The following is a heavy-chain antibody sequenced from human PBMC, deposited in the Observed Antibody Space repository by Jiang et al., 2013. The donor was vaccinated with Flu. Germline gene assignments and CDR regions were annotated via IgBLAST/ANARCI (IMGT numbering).Heavy chain of an antibody. CDR2: INPNSGGT. J-gene: IGHJ6*02. D-gene: IGHD3-16*01. V-gene: IGHV1-2*04. Sequence: SGAEVKKPGASVKVSCKASGYTFTGYYMHWVRQAPGQGLEWMGWINPNSGGTNYAQKFQGWVTMTRDTSISTAYMELSRLRSDDTAVYYCARDRVGDKNLGYYYYGMDVWGQGTTVTVSS. CDR1: GYTFTGYY. CDR3: ARDRVGDKNLGYYYYGMDV.